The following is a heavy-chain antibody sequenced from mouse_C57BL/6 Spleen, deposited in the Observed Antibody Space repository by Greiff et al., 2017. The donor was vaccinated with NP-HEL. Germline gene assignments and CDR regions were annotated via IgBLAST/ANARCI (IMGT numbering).Heavy chain of an antibody. J-gene: IGHJ2*01. Sequence: VQLVESGAELVRPGTSVKVSCKASGYAFTNYLIEWVKQRPGQGLEWIGVINPGSGGTNYNEKFKGKATLTADKSSSTAYMQLSSLTSEDSAVYFCARRGELGRGFDYWGQGTTLTVSS. V-gene: IGHV1-54*01. CDR3: ARRGELGRGFDY. D-gene: IGHD4-1*01. CDR1: GYAFTNYL. CDR2: INPGSGGT.